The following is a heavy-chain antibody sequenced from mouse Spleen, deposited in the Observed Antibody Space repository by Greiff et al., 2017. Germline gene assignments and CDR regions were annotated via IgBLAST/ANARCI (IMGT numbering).Heavy chain of an antibody. Sequence: EVQLQQSGTVLARPGASVKMSCKASGYSFTSYWMHWVKQRPGQGLEWIGAIYPGNSDTSYNQKFKGKAKLTAVTSASTAYMELSSLTNEDSAVYYCTRGGYGYCDGYFDVWGAATTATAAS. J-gene: IGHJ1*01. CDR1: GYSFTSYW. V-gene: IGHV1-5*01. CDR2: IYPGNSDT. CDR3: TRGGYGYCDGYFDV. D-gene: IGHD1-2*01.